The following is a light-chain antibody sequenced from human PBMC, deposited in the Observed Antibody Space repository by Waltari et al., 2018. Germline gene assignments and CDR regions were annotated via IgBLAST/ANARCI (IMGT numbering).Light chain of an antibody. J-gene: IGKJ3*01. V-gene: IGKV3-20*01. CDR3: QQYGGSPLFT. Sequence: EIVLTQSPGTLSLSPGERATLSCRASQTISSDYLAWYHQKPGQAPRLLLYGASNRATGIPDRFSGSGSGTDFTLTSSRLEPEDSAVYYCQQYGGSPLFTFGPGTKVDIK. CDR1: QTISSDY. CDR2: GAS.